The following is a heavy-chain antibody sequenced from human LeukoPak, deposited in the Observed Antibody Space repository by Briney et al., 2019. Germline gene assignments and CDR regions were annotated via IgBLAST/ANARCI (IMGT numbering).Heavy chain of an antibody. D-gene: IGHD1-1*01. V-gene: IGHV3-7*03. CDR1: GFTFSDFW. J-gene: IGHJ4*01. CDR2: IREGENEK. Sequence: PGGSLRLSCAASGFTFSDFWMSWVRQAPGKGLEWVASIREGENEKFYVDSVKGRSTISRDNAQNSLYLQMNSLRDDDTAMYYCVRGGRSRFAYWGQGTLVTVSS. CDR3: VRGGRSRFAY.